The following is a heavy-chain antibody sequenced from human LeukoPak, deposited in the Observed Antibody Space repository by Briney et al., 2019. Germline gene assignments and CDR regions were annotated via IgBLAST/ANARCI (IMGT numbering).Heavy chain of an antibody. CDR3: ARLIPTATNWFDS. CDR2: IYPGDSDT. CDR1: GYRFTTYW. V-gene: IGHV5-51*01. J-gene: IGHJ5*01. D-gene: IGHD3-16*01. Sequence: GESLKISCKGFGYRFTTYWIGWVRQMPGKGLEWMGIIYPGDSDTRYSPSFQGQVTISADKSLSTAYLQWSSLKASDTAMYFCARLIPTATNWFDSWGQGTLVTVSS.